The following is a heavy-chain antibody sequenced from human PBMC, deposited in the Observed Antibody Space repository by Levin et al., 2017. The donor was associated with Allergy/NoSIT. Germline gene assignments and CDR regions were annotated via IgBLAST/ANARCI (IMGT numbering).Heavy chain of an antibody. CDR2: IYYNGNT. CDR1: GASINTGNYK. V-gene: IGHV4-31*03. Sequence: KPSETLSLTCTVSGASINTGNYKWSWIRQFSGKGLEWIGDIYYNGNTYNGNTYYNPSLKSRLTISVDSSKKQFYLKLTSVTAADTAVYYCARVGTVRGVIPFYFDFWGQGSLVTVSS. D-gene: IGHD3-10*01. CDR3: ARVGTVRGVIPFYFDF. J-gene: IGHJ4*02.